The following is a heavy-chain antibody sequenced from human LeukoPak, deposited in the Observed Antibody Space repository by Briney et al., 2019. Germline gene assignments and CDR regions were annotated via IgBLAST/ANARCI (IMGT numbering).Heavy chain of an antibody. Sequence: GGSLRLSCAASGFAFGSCWMSWVRQAPGKGLEWVANIKQDGSEKHYVDSVKGRFTISRDNSKNTLYLQMNSLRAEDTAVYYCAKNGQQLALDYWGQGTLVTVSS. CDR2: IKQDGSEK. CDR1: GFAFGSCW. CDR3: AKNGQQLALDY. D-gene: IGHD6-13*01. J-gene: IGHJ4*02. V-gene: IGHV3-7*03.